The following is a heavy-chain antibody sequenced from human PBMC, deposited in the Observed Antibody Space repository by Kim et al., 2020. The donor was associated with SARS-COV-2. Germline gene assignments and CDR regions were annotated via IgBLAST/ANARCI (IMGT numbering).Heavy chain of an antibody. J-gene: IGHJ4*02. V-gene: IGHV3-74*01. CDR3: ASIGGWNYGDY. Sequence: GGSLRLSCTASGFPFSNFWMHWVRQAPGKGLMWVALIKRDGSDTSYADSVKGRFTISRDNAKNTLYLQMDSLRAEDTAVYYCASIGGWNYGDYWGQGTLV. CDR1: GFPFSNFW. CDR2: IKRDGSDT. D-gene: IGHD6-19*01.